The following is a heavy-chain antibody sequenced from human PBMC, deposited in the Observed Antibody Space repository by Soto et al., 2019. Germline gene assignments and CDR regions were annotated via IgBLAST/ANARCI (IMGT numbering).Heavy chain of an antibody. Sequence: GESLKISCKGSGYSFTSYWIGWVRQMPGKGLEWMGIIYPGDSDTRYSPSFQGQVTISADKSISTAYLQWISLKASDTAMYYCAIQYSSRQRASGAEYYSGMVDWGQGATVTTSS. CDR2: IYPGDSDT. D-gene: IGHD6-13*01. V-gene: IGHV5-51*01. J-gene: IGHJ6*01. CDR3: AIQYSSRQRASGAEYYSGMVD. CDR1: GYSFTSYW.